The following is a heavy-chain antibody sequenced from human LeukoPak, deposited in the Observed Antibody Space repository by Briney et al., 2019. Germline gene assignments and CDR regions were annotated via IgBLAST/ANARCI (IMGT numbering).Heavy chain of an antibody. CDR1: GFTVSSNY. Sequence: GGSLRLSCAASGFTVSSNYMSWVRQAPGKGLEWVSVIYSGGSTYYADSVKGRFTISRDNSKNTLYLQMNSLRAEDTAVYYCARGANWYSFFDIWGQGTMVTVSS. D-gene: IGHD1-7*01. CDR2: IYSGGST. V-gene: IGHV3-53*01. J-gene: IGHJ3*02. CDR3: ARGANWYSFFDI.